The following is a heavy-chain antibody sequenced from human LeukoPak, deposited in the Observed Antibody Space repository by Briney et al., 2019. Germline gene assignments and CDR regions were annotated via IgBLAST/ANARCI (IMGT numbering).Heavy chain of an antibody. D-gene: IGHD5-18*01. CDR2: IYSGGST. CDR3: ARGYGPEYFQH. V-gene: IGHV3-53*01. J-gene: IGHJ1*01. Sequence: PGGSLRLSCAASGFTVSSNYMSWVRQAPGKGLEWVSVIYSGGSTYYADSVKGRFTISRESSKNTLYLQMNSLRAEDTAVYYCARGYGPEYFQHWGQGTLVTVSS. CDR1: GFTVSSNY.